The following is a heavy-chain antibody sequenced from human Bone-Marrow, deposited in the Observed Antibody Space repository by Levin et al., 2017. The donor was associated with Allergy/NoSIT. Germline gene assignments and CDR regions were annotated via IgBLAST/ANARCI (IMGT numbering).Heavy chain of an antibody. D-gene: IGHD3-3*01. J-gene: IGHJ4*02. V-gene: IGHV3-21*01. CDR2: ISSSSSYI. Sequence: GGSLRLSCAASGFTFSSYSMNWVRQAPGKGLEWVSSISSSSSYIYYADSVKGRFTISRDNAKNSLYLQMNSLRAEDTAVYYCARDRGFGVVTTEFDYWGQGTLVTVSS. CDR1: GFTFSSYS. CDR3: ARDRGFGVVTTEFDY.